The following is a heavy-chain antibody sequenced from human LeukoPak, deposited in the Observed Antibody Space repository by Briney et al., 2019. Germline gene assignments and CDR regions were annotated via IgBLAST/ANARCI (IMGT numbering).Heavy chain of an antibody. J-gene: IGHJ4*02. CDR3: ARVGGYCSGGTCYLLRFDY. D-gene: IGHD2-15*01. Sequence: GGSLRLSCAASGFTFSSYWMSWVRQAPGKGLEWVANIKLDGSEKYYVDSVKGRFTISRDNAQNSLYLQMNSLRAEDTAVYYCARVGGYCSGGTCYLLRFDYWGQGTLVTVSS. CDR2: IKLDGSEK. V-gene: IGHV3-7*01. CDR1: GFTFSSYW.